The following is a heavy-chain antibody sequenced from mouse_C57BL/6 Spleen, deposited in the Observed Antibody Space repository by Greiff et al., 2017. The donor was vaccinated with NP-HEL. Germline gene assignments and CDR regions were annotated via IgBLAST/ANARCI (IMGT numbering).Heavy chain of an antibody. CDR3: ARGLITTVVADY. J-gene: IGHJ2*01. CDR2: IDPSDSYT. D-gene: IGHD1-1*01. V-gene: IGHV1-69*01. CDR1: GYTFTSYW. Sequence: QVQLQQPGAELVMPGASVKLSCKASGYTFTSYWMHWVKQRPGQGLEWIGEIDPSDSYTNYNQKFKGKSTLTVDKSSSTAYMQLSSLTSEDSAVYYCARGLITTVVADYWGQGTTLTVSS.